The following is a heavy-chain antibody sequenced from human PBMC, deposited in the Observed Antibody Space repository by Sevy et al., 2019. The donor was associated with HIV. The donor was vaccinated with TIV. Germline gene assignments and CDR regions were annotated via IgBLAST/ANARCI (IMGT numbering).Heavy chain of an antibody. Sequence: SETLSLTCTVSGGSISTYYWSWIRQPPGERPQWIGYIFHTGKTNYNPSLQTPVTMSIDTSKNQFSLRLSSVTSADTAMYYCARLSRNNVVVTGVRRDGFDVWGQGTMVTVSS. CDR1: GGSISTYY. V-gene: IGHV4-59*01. CDR3: ARLSRNNVVVTGVRRDGFDV. D-gene: IGHD2-21*02. J-gene: IGHJ3*01. CDR2: IFHTGKT.